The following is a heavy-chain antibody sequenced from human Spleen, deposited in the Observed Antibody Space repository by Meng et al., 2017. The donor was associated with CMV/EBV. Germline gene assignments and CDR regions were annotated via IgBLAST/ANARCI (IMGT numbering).Heavy chain of an antibody. J-gene: IGHJ3*02. CDR1: GYTFTGYY. V-gene: IGHV1-2*02. CDR2: INPDSGGT. CDR3: ARDKQLFAGLDALDI. Sequence: ASVKVSCKASGYTFTGYYIPWVQQAPGQGLEWMGWINPDSGGTSYLQKFQGRVTMTRDMSVSTAYMDLSSLRSDDTAVYFCARDKQLFAGLDALDIWGQGTMVTVSS. D-gene: IGHD5-24*01.